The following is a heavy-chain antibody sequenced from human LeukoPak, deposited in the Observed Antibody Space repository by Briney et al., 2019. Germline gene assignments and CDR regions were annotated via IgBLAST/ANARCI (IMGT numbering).Heavy chain of an antibody. J-gene: IGHJ6*02. V-gene: IGHV3-23*01. Sequence: PGGSLRLSCAASGFTFSSYAMSWVRQAPGKGLEWVSAISGSGGSTYCADSVKGRFTISGDNSKNTLYLQMNSLRAEDTAVYYCAKDQRGHYDFWSGYLTNNYYYGMDVWGQGTTVTVSS. CDR2: ISGSGGST. CDR1: GFTFSSYA. CDR3: AKDQRGHYDFWSGYLTNNYYYGMDV. D-gene: IGHD3-3*01.